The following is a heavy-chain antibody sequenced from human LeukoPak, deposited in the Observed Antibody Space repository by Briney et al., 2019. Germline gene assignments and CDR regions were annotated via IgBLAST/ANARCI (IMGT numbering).Heavy chain of an antibody. CDR3: AKVDLGVLLWFGELSSYYFDY. Sequence: GGSLRLSCAASGFTFSSYAMSWVRKAPGKGLEWVSAISGSGGSTYYADSVKGRFTISRDNSKNTLYLQMNSLRAEDTAVYYCAKVDLGVLLWFGELSSYYFDYWGQGTLVTVSS. CDR2: ISGSGGST. D-gene: IGHD3-10*01. CDR1: GFTFSSYA. J-gene: IGHJ4*02. V-gene: IGHV3-23*01.